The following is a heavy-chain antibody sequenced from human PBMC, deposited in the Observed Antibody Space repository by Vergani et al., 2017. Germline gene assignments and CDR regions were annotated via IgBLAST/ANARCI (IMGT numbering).Heavy chain of an antibody. CDR1: GGSFTSYH. D-gene: IGHD4-11*01. CDR2: IDHTGRP. Sequence: QVQLQQWGGGLLKPSETLSLTCVVNGGSFTSYHWTWIRQSPGEGLEWVGGIDHTGRPDYNPSLKSRLTMSVDESRNQFSLTLNSVTATDTALYYCARVNTETNGHLYYDYYMDVWGQGTAVTVS. V-gene: IGHV4-34*01. CDR3: ARVNTETNGHLYYDYYMDV. J-gene: IGHJ6*03.